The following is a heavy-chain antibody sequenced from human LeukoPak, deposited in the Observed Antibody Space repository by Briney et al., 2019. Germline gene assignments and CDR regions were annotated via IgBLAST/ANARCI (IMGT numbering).Heavy chain of an antibody. D-gene: IGHD3-10*01. CDR1: GFTFSTYS. CDR2: IRSGGITT. V-gene: IGHV3-48*04. J-gene: IGHJ4*02. CDR3: ARDYYYGSGSYSDS. Sequence: PGGSLRLSCAASGFTFSTYSMNWVRQAPGKGLEWVSFIRSGGITTYYADSVKGRFTISRDNAKNSLYLQMNSLRAEDTAVYYCARDYYYGSGSYSDSWGQGTLVTVSS.